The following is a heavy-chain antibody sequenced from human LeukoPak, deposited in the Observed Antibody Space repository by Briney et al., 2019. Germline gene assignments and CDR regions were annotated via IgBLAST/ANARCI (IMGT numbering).Heavy chain of an antibody. J-gene: IGHJ4*02. V-gene: IGHV5-51*01. Sequence: GESLKISCKGSGYSFTTSWIGWVRQIPGKGLEWMGIVFPADSDARYSPSFQGQVTSSADKSISTAYLQWSSLKASDSAMYYCARHGGAFDYWGQGTLVTVSS. CDR3: ARHGGAFDY. CDR1: GYSFTTSW. D-gene: IGHD4-17*01. CDR2: VFPADSDA.